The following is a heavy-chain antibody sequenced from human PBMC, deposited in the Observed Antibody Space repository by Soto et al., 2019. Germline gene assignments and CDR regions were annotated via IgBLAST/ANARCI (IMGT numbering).Heavy chain of an antibody. J-gene: IGHJ5*02. V-gene: IGHV1-69*13. CDR1: GGTFSSYA. CDR3: ARWFGGFEGSEWFDP. CDR2: IIPIFGTA. D-gene: IGHD3-10*01. Sequence: GASVKVSCKASGGTFSSYAISWVRQAPGQGLEWMGGIIPIFGTANYAQKFQGRVTITADESTSTAYMELSSLRSEDTAVYYCARWFGGFEGSEWFDPWGQGTLVTVSS.